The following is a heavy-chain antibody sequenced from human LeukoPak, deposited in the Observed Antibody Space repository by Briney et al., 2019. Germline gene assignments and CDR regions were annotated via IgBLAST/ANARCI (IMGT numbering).Heavy chain of an antibody. CDR2: IHWDDDK. CDR1: GFSLSTSGVG. Sequence: SGPTLVNPTQTLTLICTFSGFSLSTSGVGVAWIRQPPGKALEWLALIHWDDDKRYSPSLKSRLTITKDTSKNQVVLIMTNIDPVDTATYYCAHSSDLYDSSGSYPYYFDYWGQGTLVTVSS. J-gene: IGHJ4*02. CDR3: AHSSDLYDSSGSYPYYFDY. D-gene: IGHD3-22*01. V-gene: IGHV2-5*02.